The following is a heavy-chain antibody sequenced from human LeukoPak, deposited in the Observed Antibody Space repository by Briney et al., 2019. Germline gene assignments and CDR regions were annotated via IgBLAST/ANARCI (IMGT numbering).Heavy chain of an antibody. D-gene: IGHD3-10*02. CDR2: I. CDR3: AELGITMIGGV. J-gene: IGHJ6*04. Sequence: GGSLRLSCAASGFTFSSYWMSWVRQVPGKGLEWVANIVKGRFTISRDNAKNSLYLQVNSLRAEDTAVYYCAELGITMIGGVWGKGTTVTISS. V-gene: IGHV3-7*01. CDR1: GFTFSSYW.